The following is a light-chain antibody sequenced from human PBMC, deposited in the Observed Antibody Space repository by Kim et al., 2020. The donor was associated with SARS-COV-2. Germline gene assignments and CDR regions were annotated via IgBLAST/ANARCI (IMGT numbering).Light chain of an antibody. CDR3: QQRSNWPPALT. CDR2: DAS. V-gene: IGKV3-11*01. J-gene: IGKJ4*01. Sequence: PGDRAPLSRRASQSVSTYLAWYQQKPGQAPRLLIYDASNRATGIPARFSGSGSGTDFTLTISSLESEDFAVYYCQQRSNWPPALTFGGGTKVDIK. CDR1: QSVSTY.